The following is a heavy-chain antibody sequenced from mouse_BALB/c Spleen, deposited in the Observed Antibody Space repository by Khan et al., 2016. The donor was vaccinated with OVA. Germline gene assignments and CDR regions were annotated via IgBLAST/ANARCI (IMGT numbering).Heavy chain of an antibody. J-gene: IGHJ3*01. CDR3: VRDGAYHRNDGWFAY. CDR1: GYTFTSYT. Sequence: QVRLQQSGAELARPGASVKMSCKASGYTFTSYTIHWIKERPGQGLEWIGYINPSNGYTNYNQKFKDKATLTTDKSSTTAYLQLSSLTSDDSAVYDCVRDGAYHRNDGWFAYCGQGTLVTVAA. CDR2: INPSNGYT. D-gene: IGHD2-14*01. V-gene: IGHV1-4*01.